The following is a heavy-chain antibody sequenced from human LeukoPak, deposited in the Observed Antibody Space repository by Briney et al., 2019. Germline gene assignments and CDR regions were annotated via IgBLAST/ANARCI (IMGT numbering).Heavy chain of an antibody. D-gene: IGHD3-22*01. V-gene: IGHV3-23*01. CDR3: AKSWNYYDSSGDDALDI. J-gene: IGHJ3*02. CDR2: ISGSGGST. Sequence: GGSLRLSCAASGFTFSSYAMSWVRQAPGKGLEWVSAISGSGGSTYYADSVKGRFTISRDNSKNTLYLQMNSLRVEDTAVYYCAKSWNYYDSSGDDALDIWGQGT. CDR1: GFTFSSYA.